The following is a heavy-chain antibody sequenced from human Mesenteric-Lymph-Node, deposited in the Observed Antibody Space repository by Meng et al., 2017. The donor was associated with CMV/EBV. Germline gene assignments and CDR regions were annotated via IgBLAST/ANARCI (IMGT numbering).Heavy chain of an antibody. J-gene: IGHJ2*01. V-gene: IGHV4-61*01. D-gene: IGHD6-13*01. Sequence: SETLSLTCTVSGGSISSSSYYWSWIRQPPGKGLEWIGYIYYSGSTNYNPSLKSRVTISVDTSKNQFSLKLSSVTAADTAVYYCARGDGAYSTPFTYFDLWGRGTLVTVSS. CDR2: IYYSGST. CDR3: ARGDGAYSTPFTYFDL. CDR1: GGSISSSSYY.